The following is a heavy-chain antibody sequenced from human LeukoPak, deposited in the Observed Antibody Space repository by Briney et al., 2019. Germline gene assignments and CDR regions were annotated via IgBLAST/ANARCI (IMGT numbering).Heavy chain of an antibody. J-gene: IGHJ5*02. Sequence: ASVKVSCTASGYTFTGYYMHWVRQAPGQGLEWMGWINPSGGSTSYAQKFQGRVTMTRDMSTSTVYMELSSLRSEDTAVYYCARDSGAQRLGELSLLSPQGAFDPWGQGTLVTVSS. CDR3: ARDSGAQRLGELSLLSPQGAFDP. CDR1: GYTFTGYY. D-gene: IGHD3-16*02. CDR2: INPSGGST. V-gene: IGHV1-46*01.